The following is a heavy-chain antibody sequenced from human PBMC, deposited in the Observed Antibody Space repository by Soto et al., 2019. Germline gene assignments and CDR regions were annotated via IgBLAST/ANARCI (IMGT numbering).Heavy chain of an antibody. Sequence: PSETLSLTGAVYGGSFSGYYWSWIRQPRGKGLEWIGEINHSGSTNYNPSLKSRVTISVDTSKNQFSLKLSSVTAADTAVYYCARGSSGWYYYYYYGMDVWGQGTTVTVSS. V-gene: IGHV4-34*01. J-gene: IGHJ6*02. CDR1: GGSFSGYY. CDR3: ARGSSGWYYYYYYGMDV. D-gene: IGHD6-19*01. CDR2: INHSGST.